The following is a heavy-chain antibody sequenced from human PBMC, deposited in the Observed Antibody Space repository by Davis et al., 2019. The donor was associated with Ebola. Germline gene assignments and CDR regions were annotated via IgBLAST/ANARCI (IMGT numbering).Heavy chain of an antibody. CDR3: ARDHPDIVVVPAAQGAYYFDY. D-gene: IGHD2-2*01. Sequence: AASVKVSCKASGYTFTGYYMHWVRQAPGQGLEWMGRIIPILGIANYAQKFQGRVTITADKSTSTAYMELSSLRSEDTAVYYCARDHPDIVVVPAAQGAYYFDYWGQGTLVTVSS. V-gene: IGHV1-69*04. CDR2: IIPILGIA. CDR1: GYTFTGYY. J-gene: IGHJ4*02.